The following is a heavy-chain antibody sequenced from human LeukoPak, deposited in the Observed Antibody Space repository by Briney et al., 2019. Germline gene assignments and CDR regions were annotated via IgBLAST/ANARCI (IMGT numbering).Heavy chain of an antibody. CDR3: AKDLPGRGSGYYYGAFDY. Sequence: PGGSLRLSCAASGFTFSSYGMHWVRQAPGKGLEWVAYIQYDGSNEQYADSVKGRFSISRDGSKNILYLQMNSLRAEDTAVYYCAKDLPGRGSGYYYGAFDYWGQGTLVTVSS. CDR2: IQYDGSNE. CDR1: GFTFSSYG. D-gene: IGHD3-22*01. J-gene: IGHJ4*02. V-gene: IGHV3-30*02.